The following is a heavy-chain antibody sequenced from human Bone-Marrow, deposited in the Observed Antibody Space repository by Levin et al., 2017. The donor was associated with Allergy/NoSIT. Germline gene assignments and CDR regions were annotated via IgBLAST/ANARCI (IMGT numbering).Heavy chain of an antibody. CDR3: SKDPDYGDYSSYWYFDL. D-gene: IGHD4-17*01. CDR1: GFTFRNYV. CDR2: VSGSGDST. J-gene: IGHJ2*01. V-gene: IGHV3-23*01. Sequence: GGSLRLSCVVSGFTFRNYVVSWVRQVPGKGLEWVSSVSGSGDSTYYADSVRGRFTISRDNSKNTLYLQMNSLRAEDTAVYYCSKDPDYGDYSSYWYFDLWGRGTLVTVSS.